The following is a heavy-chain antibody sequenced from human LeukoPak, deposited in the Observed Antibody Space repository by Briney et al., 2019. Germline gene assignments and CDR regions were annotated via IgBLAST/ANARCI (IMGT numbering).Heavy chain of an antibody. CDR1: RHTFTVYY. V-gene: IGHV1-2*02. CDR3: AREMLRGSLDY. Sequence: SVNVSCKPSRHTFTVYYMHWARQAPGQGREWMGWINPNSGSTNYAQKFQGTVTMTRDTSISTAYMERRRLRSDDTALYYCAREMLRGSLDYWGQGTLVAVSS. D-gene: IGHD3-10*01. CDR2: INPNSGST. J-gene: IGHJ4*02.